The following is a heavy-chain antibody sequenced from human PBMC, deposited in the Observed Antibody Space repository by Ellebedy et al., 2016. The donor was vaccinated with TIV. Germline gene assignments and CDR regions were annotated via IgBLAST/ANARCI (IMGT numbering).Heavy chain of an antibody. CDR1: GFSFDIYS. J-gene: IGHJ5*02. Sequence: PGGSLRLSCEASGFSFDIYSMHWVRQAPGKGLEWVAVITYDGSNQDYADSVRDRFTISRDNSNNTLYLQMNSLRAEDTAVYYCTRDFGHAYGFYNFFDPWGLGTLVTVSS. CDR3: TRDFGHAYGFYNFFDP. D-gene: IGHD3-10*01. CDR2: ITYDGSNQ. V-gene: IGHV3-30-3*01.